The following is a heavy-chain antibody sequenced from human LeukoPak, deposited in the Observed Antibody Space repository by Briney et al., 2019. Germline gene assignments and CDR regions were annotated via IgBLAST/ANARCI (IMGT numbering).Heavy chain of an antibody. V-gene: IGHV3-23*01. D-gene: IGHD3-3*01. Sequence: GGSLRLSCAASGFTFSSDAMSWVRQAPGKGLELVSAISGSGGRTYYADSVKGRFTISRDNSKNTLYLQMNSLRAEDTAVYYCAKAQRRAIFGVVTPIDYWGQGTLVTVS. CDR2: ISGSGGRT. J-gene: IGHJ4*02. CDR1: GFTFSSDA. CDR3: AKAQRRAIFGVVTPIDY.